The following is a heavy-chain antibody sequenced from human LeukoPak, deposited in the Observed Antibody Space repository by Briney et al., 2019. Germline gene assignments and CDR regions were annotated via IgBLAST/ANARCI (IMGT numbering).Heavy chain of an antibody. CDR2: MNPNSGNT. J-gene: IGHJ6*03. CDR1: GYTFTSYD. D-gene: IGHD2-2*01. CDR3: ARDEYRGLPLRQGGLYYYYYMDV. V-gene: IGHV1-8*02. Sequence: ASVKVSCKASGYTFTSYDINWVRQAPGQGLEWMGWMNPNSGNTGYAQKFQGRVTMTRDTSTSTVYMELSSLRSEDTAVYYCARDEYRGLPLRQGGLYYYYYMDVWGKGTTVTVSS.